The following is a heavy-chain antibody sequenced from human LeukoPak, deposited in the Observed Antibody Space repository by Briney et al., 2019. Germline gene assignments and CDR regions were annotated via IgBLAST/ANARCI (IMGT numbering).Heavy chain of an antibody. D-gene: IGHD6-19*01. V-gene: IGHV1-2*02. Sequence: WASVKVSCKASGYTFTVYYMHWVRQAPGQGLEWMGWINPNSGGTNYAQKFQGRVTMTRDASISTVYMELSSLRSEDTAVYYCARDLAGYSSGFRGYFDYWGQGTLVTVSS. CDR3: ARDLAGYSSGFRGYFDY. CDR1: GYTFTVYY. CDR2: INPNSGGT. J-gene: IGHJ4*02.